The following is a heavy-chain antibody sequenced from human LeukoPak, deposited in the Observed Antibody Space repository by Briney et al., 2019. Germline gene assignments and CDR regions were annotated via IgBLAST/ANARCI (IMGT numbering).Heavy chain of an antibody. CDR3: ARPPATVVTPGAFDI. J-gene: IGHJ3*02. D-gene: IGHD4-23*01. V-gene: IGHV5-51*01. CDR2: IYPGDSDT. CDR1: GYSFTRYW. Sequence: GESLKIACRGSGYSFTRYWIGWVRQMPGKGLQWMGIIYPGDSDTRYSPSFQGQVTISADKSINTAYLQWSSLKASDTAMYYCARPPATVVTPGAFDIWGQGTMVNVSS.